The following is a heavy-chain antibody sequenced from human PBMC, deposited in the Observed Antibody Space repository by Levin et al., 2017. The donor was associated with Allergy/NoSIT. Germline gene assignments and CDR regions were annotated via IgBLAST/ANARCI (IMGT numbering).Heavy chain of an antibody. CDR3: ARDYLNCSSTSCSGAMVDY. J-gene: IGHJ4*02. V-gene: IGHV3-53*01. CDR1: GFTVSSNY. CDR2: IYSGGST. D-gene: IGHD2-2*01. Sequence: GGSLRLSCAASGFTVSSNYMSWVRQAPGKGLEWVSVIYSGGSTYYADSVKGRFTISRDNSKNTLYLQMNSLRAEDTAVYYCARDYLNCSSTSCSGAMVDYWGQGTLVTVSS.